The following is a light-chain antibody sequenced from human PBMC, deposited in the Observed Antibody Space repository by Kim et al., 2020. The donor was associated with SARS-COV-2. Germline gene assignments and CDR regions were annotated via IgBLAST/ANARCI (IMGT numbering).Light chain of an antibody. Sequence: QSVLTQPPSASGTPDQRVTISCSGSSSNIERNYVYWYQQVPGTAPKVLIYRNNERPSGVPDRFSGSKSGTSASLAISGLRSEDEADYYCAAWDDSLSGRVFGGGTQLTVL. V-gene: IGLV1-47*01. CDR1: SSNIERNY. CDR2: RNN. J-gene: IGLJ3*02. CDR3: AAWDDSLSGRV.